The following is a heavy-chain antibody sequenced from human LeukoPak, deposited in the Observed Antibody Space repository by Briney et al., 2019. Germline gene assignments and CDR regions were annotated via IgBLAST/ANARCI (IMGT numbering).Heavy chain of an antibody. CDR1: GGTFSSYA. CDR2: NIPIFGTA. D-gene: IGHD3-16*02. Sequence: WASVKVSCKSSGGTFSSYAISWVRQAPGQGLEWMGRNIPIFGTANYAQKFQGRVTITTDESTSTAYMELSSLRSEDTAVYYCAREDMIAFGGVIDWGQGTLVTVSS. V-gene: IGHV1-69*05. J-gene: IGHJ4*02. CDR3: AREDMIAFGGVID.